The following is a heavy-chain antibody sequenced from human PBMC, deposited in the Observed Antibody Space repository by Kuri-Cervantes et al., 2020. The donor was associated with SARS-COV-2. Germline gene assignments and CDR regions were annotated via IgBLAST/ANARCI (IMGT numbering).Heavy chain of an antibody. Sequence: ASVKVSCKASGGTFSSYYMHWMRQAPGQGLEWMGIINPSGGSTSYAQKFQGRVTMTRDTSTSTVYMELSSLRSEDTAVYYCARDTYYYDSSGYYPTTTRFDYWGQGTLVTVSS. D-gene: IGHD3-22*01. J-gene: IGHJ4*02. CDR3: ARDTYYYDSSGYYPTTTRFDY. CDR2: INPSGGST. V-gene: IGHV1-46*01. CDR1: GGTFSSYY.